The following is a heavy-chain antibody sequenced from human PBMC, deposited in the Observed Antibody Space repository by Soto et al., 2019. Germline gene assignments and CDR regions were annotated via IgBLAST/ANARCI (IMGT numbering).Heavy chain of an antibody. V-gene: IGHV3-30-3*01. CDR3: AREAIGGSPAFDI. Sequence: GGSLRLSCAASGFTFSSYAMHWVRQAPGKGLEWVAVISYDGSNKYYADSVKGRFTISRDNSKNTLYLQMNSLRAEDTAVYYCAREAIGGSPAFDIWGQGTMVTVSS. J-gene: IGHJ3*02. CDR2: ISYDGSNK. D-gene: IGHD2-15*01. CDR1: GFTFSSYA.